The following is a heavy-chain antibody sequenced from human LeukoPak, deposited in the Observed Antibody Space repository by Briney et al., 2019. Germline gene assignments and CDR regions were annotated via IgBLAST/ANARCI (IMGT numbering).Heavy chain of an antibody. J-gene: IGHJ4*02. CDR3: ARGQTLTF. V-gene: IGHV3-7*01. CDR2: IKQDGSEK. CDR1: GLTFSSYW. Sequence: GGSLRLSCAASGLTFSSYWMSWVRQAPGKGLEWVANIKQDGSEKYYVDSVKGRFTISRDNAKNALYLQMNSLRAEDTGVYFCARGQTLTFWGQGTLVTASS.